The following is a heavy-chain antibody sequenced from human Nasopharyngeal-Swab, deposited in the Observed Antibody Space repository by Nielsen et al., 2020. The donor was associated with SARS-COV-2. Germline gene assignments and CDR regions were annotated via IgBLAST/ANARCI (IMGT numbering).Heavy chain of an antibody. J-gene: IGHJ6*02. V-gene: IGHV1-18*01. Sequence: ASVKVSCKASGYTFTNYGISWVRQAPGEGLEWMGWSSVYNGNTNYGQRVQGRVTMTTDTSTNTAYMELRSLRPDDTAVYYCARVTWQLVGYYYYYGMDVWGQGTTVTVSS. CDR1: GYTFTNYG. CDR3: ARVTWQLVGYYYYYGMDV. D-gene: IGHD1-26*01. CDR2: SSVYNGNT.